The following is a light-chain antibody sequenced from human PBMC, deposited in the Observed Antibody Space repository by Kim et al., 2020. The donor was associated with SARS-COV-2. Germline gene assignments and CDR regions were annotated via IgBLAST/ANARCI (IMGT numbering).Light chain of an antibody. V-gene: IGKV1-5*01. CDR3: QEYKSDSWT. CDR1: QSINIW. J-gene: IGKJ1*01. CDR2: DAS. Sequence: DIQMTQSPSTLSASVGDRVTITCRASQSINIWLAWYQQKPGKAPNLLIYDASNLETGVPSTFSGSGSGTQFTLTISSLQPDDFATYYCQEYKSDSWTFGQGTKLEI.